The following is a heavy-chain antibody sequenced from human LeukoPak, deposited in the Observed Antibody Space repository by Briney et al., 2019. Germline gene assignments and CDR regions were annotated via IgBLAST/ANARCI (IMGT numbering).Heavy chain of an antibody. CDR3: ARDEYIVVVPAAPGAPFDP. CDR1: GYTFTGYY. CDR2: INPNSGGT. V-gene: IGHV1-2*02. D-gene: IGHD2-2*01. J-gene: IGHJ5*02. Sequence: GSSVKVSCKASGYTFTGYYMHWVRQAPGQGLEWMGWINPNSGGTNYAQKFQGRVTMTRDTSISTAYMELSRLRSDDTAVYYCARDEYIVVVPAAPGAPFDPWGQGTLVTVSS.